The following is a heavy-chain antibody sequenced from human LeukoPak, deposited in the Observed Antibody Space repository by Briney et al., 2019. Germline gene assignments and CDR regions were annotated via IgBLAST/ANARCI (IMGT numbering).Heavy chain of an antibody. J-gene: IGHJ4*02. CDR3: ASQLRDLECFDY. CDR1: GFTFSSYA. D-gene: IGHD3-3*01. V-gene: IGHV3-30*01. Sequence: PGRSLRLSCAASGFTFSSYAMHWVRQAPGKGLEWVAVISYDGSNKYYADSVKGRFTISRDNSKNTLYLQMNSLRAEDTAVYYCASQLRDLECFDYWGQGTLVTVSS. CDR2: ISYDGSNK.